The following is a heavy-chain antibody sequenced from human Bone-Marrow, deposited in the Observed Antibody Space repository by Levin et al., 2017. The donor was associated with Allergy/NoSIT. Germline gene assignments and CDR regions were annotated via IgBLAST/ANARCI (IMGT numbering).Heavy chain of an antibody. D-gene: IGHD6-19*01. J-gene: IGHJ4*02. CDR2: TYYRSKWYN. CDR3: ARSPLTVKEQWLVRS. CDR1: GDSVSSNSAA. V-gene: IGHV6-1*01. Sequence: ASQTLSLTCAISGDSVSSNSAAWNWIRQSPSRGLEWLGRTYYRSKWYNDYAVSVKSRITINPDTSKNQFSLQLNSVTPEDTAVYYCARSPLTVKEQWLVRSWGQGTLVTVSS.